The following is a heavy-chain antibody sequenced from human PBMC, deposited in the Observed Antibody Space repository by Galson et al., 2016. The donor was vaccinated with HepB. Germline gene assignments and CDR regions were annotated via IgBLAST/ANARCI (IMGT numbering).Heavy chain of an antibody. CDR3: ARSYLLGRGFGW. V-gene: IGHV6-1*01. D-gene: IGHD7-27*01. CDR1: GDSVSSNSAG. Sequence: CAISGDSVSSNSAGWNWIRQSPSRGLEWLGRTFYRSNWQNDYAESVKSRITINPDTSKNQFSPQLNSVTPDDTAMYYCARSYLLGRGFGWWGQGTLVTVSS. CDR2: TFYRSNWQN. J-gene: IGHJ4*02.